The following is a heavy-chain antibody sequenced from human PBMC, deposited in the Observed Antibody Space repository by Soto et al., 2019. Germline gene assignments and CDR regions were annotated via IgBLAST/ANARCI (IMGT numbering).Heavy chain of an antibody. V-gene: IGHV4-39*01. J-gene: IGHJ4*02. CDR3: ARNRGSGGRYYFDC. CDR1: GGSISSSSYY. Sequence: QLQLQESGPGLVKPSETLSLTCNVSGGSISSSSYYWGWIRQPPGKGLEWIGSVNYSGSTYYNPSLRRRVTESIDTSKNQFSLKLSSVTAADTAVYDCARNRGSGGRYYFDCWGQGTLVTVSS. D-gene: IGHD3-16*01. CDR2: VNYSGST.